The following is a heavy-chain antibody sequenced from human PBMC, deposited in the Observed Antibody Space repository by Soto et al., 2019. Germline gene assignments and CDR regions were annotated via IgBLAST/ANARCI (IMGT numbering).Heavy chain of an antibody. CDR1: GFTFSSYG. V-gene: IGHV3-33*01. J-gene: IGHJ3*02. CDR3: ARQNRGIAAADPFDI. CDR2: IWYDGSNK. Sequence: QVQLVESGGGMVQPGRSLRLSCAASGFTFSSYGMHWVRQAPGKGLEWVAVIWYDGSNKYYADSVKGRFTISRDNSKNTLYLQMNSLRAEDTAVYYCARQNRGIAAADPFDIWGQGTMVTVSS. D-gene: IGHD6-13*01.